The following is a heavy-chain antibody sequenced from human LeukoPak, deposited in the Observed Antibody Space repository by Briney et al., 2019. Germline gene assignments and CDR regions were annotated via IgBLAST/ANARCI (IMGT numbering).Heavy chain of an antibody. Sequence: PSETLSLTCAVYGGSLSYYYWSWIRQPPEKGLEWMGEINRSGSTNYNASLNSRGSISVETSKNQFSLKSSSVTAADTAVYYCARGGFYCGDDCYVDYWGQGTLVTVSS. CDR3: ARGGFYCGDDCYVDY. D-gene: IGHD2-21*02. J-gene: IGHJ4*02. CDR2: INRSGST. CDR1: GGSLSYYY. V-gene: IGHV4-34*01.